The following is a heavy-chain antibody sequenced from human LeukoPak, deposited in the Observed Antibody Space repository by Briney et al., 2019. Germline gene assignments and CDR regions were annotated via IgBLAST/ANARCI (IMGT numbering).Heavy chain of an antibody. V-gene: IGHV3-7*03. D-gene: IGHD3-16*01. Sequence: PGESLRLSCAASGFTFSSYWMNWARQVPGKGLEWVASINHNGNVNYYVDSVKGRFTISRDNAKNSLYLQMSNLRAEDTAVYFCARGGGLDVWGQGATVTVSS. CDR1: GFTFSSYW. CDR3: ARGGGLDV. J-gene: IGHJ6*02. CDR2: INHNGNVN.